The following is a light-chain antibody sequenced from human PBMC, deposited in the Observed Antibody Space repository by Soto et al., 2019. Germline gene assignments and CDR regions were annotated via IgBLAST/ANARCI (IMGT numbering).Light chain of an antibody. V-gene: IGLV1-44*01. CDR1: SSSIGSNT. J-gene: IGLJ2*01. CDR2: SNN. CDR3: AACYNSLNGVV. Sequence: QSVLTQPPSASGTHGKRVTISCSGSSSSIGSNTVNWYQQLPGTAPKLLIYSNNQRPSGVPDRFSGSKSGTSASLAISGLQSEDEADYYCAACYNSLNGVVFGGGTKVTVL.